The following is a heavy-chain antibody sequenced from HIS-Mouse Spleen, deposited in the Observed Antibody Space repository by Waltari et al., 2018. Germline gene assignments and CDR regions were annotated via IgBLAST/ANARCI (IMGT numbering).Heavy chain of an antibody. CDR3: ATSPKYSSSHYYFDY. J-gene: IGHJ4*02. V-gene: IGHV1-2*02. CDR2: INPNSGGT. D-gene: IGHD6-6*01. CDR1: GYTFTGYY. Sequence: QVQLVQSGAEVKKPGASVKVSCKASGYTFTGYYMHWVRQAPGQGLEWMGWINPNSGGTNYAQKFQGRVTMTRDTSISTAYMELSRLRSDDTAVYYCATSPKYSSSHYYFDYWGQGTLVTVSS.